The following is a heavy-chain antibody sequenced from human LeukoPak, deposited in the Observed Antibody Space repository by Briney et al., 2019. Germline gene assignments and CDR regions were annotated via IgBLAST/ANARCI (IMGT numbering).Heavy chain of an antibody. CDR2: IIPIFGTA. Sequence: ASVKVSCKASGGTFSNYAISWVRQAPGQGLEWMGGIIPIFGTANYAQKFQGRVTITADKSTSTAYMELSSLRSEDTAVYYCARALSGSGSYFMAPSDYWGQGTLVTVSS. D-gene: IGHD3-10*01. CDR3: ARALSGSGSYFMAPSDY. J-gene: IGHJ4*02. V-gene: IGHV1-69*06. CDR1: GGTFSNYA.